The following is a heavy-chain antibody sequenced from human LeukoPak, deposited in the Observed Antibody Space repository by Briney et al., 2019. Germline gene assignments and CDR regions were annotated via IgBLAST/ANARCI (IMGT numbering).Heavy chain of an antibody. CDR2: ISSSSSYI. Sequence: GGSLRLSCAASGFTFSSYSMNWVRPAPGKGLEWVSSISSSSSYIYYADSVKGRFTISRDNAKNSLYLQMNSLRAEDTAVYYCARDGCTNGVCYVDYWGQGTLVTVSS. J-gene: IGHJ4*02. CDR1: GFTFSSYS. V-gene: IGHV3-21*01. D-gene: IGHD2-8*01. CDR3: ARDGCTNGVCYVDY.